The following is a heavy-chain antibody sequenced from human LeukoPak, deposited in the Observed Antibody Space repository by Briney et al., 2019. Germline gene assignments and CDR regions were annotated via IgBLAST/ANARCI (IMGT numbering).Heavy chain of an antibody. Sequence: GGSLRLSCAASGFTFSNYAMSWVRQAPGKGLEWVSTISGSGGGTFYPDSVKGRFTISRDNSKNTLYLQMNSLRAEDTAVYYCAKDQASSGFYFHYWGQGTLVTVSS. D-gene: IGHD3-22*01. CDR2: ISGSGGGT. J-gene: IGHJ4*02. CDR1: GFTFSNYA. V-gene: IGHV3-23*01. CDR3: AKDQASSGFYFHY.